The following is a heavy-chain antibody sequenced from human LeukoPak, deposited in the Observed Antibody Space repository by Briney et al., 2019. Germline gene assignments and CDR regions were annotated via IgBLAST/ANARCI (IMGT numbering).Heavy chain of an antibody. D-gene: IGHD6-13*01. Sequence: GGSLRLSCAASGFTFSSYSMNWVRQAPGKGLEWVSSISSSSYIYYADSVKGRFTISRDNAKNSLYLQMNSLRAEDTAVYYCARDYGSSWANWFDPWGQGTLVTVSS. CDR2: ISSSSYI. CDR1: GFTFSSYS. CDR3: ARDYGSSWANWFDP. J-gene: IGHJ5*02. V-gene: IGHV3-21*01.